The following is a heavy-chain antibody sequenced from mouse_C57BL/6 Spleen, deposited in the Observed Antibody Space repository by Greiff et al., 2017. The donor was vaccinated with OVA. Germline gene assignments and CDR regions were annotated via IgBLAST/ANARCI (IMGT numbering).Heavy chain of an antibody. CDR3: TRKSSSAMDY. Sequence: VQLQQPGAELVKPGASVKMSCKASGYTFTSYWITWVKQRPGQGLEWIGDIYPGSGSPNYNEKFKSKATLTVDTSYSTAYKQRSSLTTEDAAVYYGTRKSSSAMDYWGQGTSVTVSS. J-gene: IGHJ4*01. V-gene: IGHV1-55*01. CDR2: IYPGSGSP. CDR1: GYTFTSYW. D-gene: IGHD1-1*01.